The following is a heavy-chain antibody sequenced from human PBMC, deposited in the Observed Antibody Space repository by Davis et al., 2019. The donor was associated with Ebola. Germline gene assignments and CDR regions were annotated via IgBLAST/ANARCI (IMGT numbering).Heavy chain of an antibody. CDR1: GYSFTSYW. V-gene: IGHV3-23*01. CDR2: ISGSGGST. Sequence: GESLKISCKGSGYSFTSYWIGWVRQAPGKGLEWVSAISGSGGSTYYAGSVKGRFTISRDNSKNTLYLQMNSLRAEDTAVYYCARAPSVWGGLFYWGQGTLVTVSS. D-gene: IGHD3-22*01. CDR3: ARAPSVWGGLFY. J-gene: IGHJ4*02.